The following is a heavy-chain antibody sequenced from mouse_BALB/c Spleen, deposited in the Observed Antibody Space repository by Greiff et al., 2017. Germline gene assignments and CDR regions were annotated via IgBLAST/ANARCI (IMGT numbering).Heavy chain of an antibody. CDR3: ARRDGYYAMDY. V-gene: IGHV8-12*01. Sequence: QVQLKESGPGILQPSQTLSLTCSFSGFSLSTSGMGVSWIRQPSGKGLEWLAHIYWDDDKRYNPSLKSRLTISKDTSRNQVFLKITSVDTADTATYYCARRDGYYAMDYWGQGTSVTVSS. J-gene: IGHJ4*01. CDR2: IYWDDDK. CDR1: GFSLSTSGMG.